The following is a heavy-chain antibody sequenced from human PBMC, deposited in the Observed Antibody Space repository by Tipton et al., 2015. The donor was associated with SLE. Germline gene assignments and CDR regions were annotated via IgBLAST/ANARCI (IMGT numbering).Heavy chain of an antibody. D-gene: IGHD5-18*01. V-gene: IGHV3-23*01. Sequence: SLRLSCAASGFTFSSYAMNWVRQAPGKGLEWVSAISDSGGNTYYADSVKGRFTISRDNSKNTLYLQMNSLRAEDTAVYYCAKDGSYGKRVDGFFDYWGQGTLVTVSS. CDR2: ISDSGGNT. CDR3: AKDGSYGKRVDGFFDY. CDR1: GFTFSSYA. J-gene: IGHJ4*02.